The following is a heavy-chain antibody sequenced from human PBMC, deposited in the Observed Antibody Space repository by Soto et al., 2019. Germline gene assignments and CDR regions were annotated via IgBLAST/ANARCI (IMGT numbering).Heavy chain of an antibody. CDR3: TRAPRGEH. Sequence: ASVKVSCKASGYTFTSSPIHWVRQAPGQGLEWMGWINAGNGDAKYSQKFQGRVIVTRDTSASTAYMELISLRSEDTAVYYCTRAPRGEHWGQGTLVTVSS. J-gene: IGHJ1*01. CDR2: INAGNGDA. V-gene: IGHV1-3*01. D-gene: IGHD2-21*01. CDR1: GYTFTSSP.